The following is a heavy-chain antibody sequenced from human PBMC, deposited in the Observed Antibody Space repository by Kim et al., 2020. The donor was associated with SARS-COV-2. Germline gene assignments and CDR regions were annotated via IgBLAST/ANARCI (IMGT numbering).Heavy chain of an antibody. D-gene: IGHD3-16*01. V-gene: IGHV3-48*02. Sequence: GGSLRLSCAASGFTFSSYSMNWVRQAPGKGLEWVSYISSSSSTIYYADSVKGRFTISRDNAKNSLYLQMNSLRDEDTAVYYCARDRRGRINRRSTYGMDVWGQGTTVTVSS. CDR2: ISSSSSTI. CDR1: GFTFSSYS. CDR3: ARDRRGRINRRSTYGMDV. J-gene: IGHJ6*02.